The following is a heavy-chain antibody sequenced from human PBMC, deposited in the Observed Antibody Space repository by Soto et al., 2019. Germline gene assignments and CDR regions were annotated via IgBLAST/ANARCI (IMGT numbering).Heavy chain of an antibody. V-gene: IGHV2-5*02. D-gene: IGHD6-6*01. J-gene: IGHJ3*01. CDR1: GLSLSTSGVG. CDR2: IYWDDDK. Sequence: QITLKESGPTLVKPTQTLTLTCTFSGLSLSTSGVGVGGIRQPPGKALEWLAVIYWDDDKRYRPSLESRLTITKDTSKTQVVLTMTNMDPVDTATYYCSQSIAARPVLGAFDVWGQGTMVTVSS. CDR3: SQSIAARPVLGAFDV.